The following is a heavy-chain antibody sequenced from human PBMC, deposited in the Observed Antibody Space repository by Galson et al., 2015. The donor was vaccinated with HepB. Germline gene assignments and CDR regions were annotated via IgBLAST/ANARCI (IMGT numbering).Heavy chain of an antibody. D-gene: IGHD2-8*01. V-gene: IGHV3-23*01. Sequence: SLRLSCAASGFTFSSYSMNWVRQAPGKGLEWVSGVSGSGGGTYYADSVKGRFTISRDNSKNRLFLQMSSPRAEDTAVYYCAKASGADTKYVNYYFYNGMDIWGQGTAVTVSS. CDR3: AKASGADTKYVNYYFYNGMDI. CDR2: VSGSGGGT. CDR1: GFTFSSYS. J-gene: IGHJ6*02.